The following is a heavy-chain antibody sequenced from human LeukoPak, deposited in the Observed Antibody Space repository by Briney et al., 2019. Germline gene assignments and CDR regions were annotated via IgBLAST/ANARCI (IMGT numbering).Heavy chain of an antibody. CDR1: GGSISSYY. CDR2: IYYSGST. CDR3: ARYYYDSSGYYSFGY. D-gene: IGHD3-22*01. Sequence: PSETLSLTCTVSGGSISSYYWSWIRQPPGKGLEWIGYIYYSGSTNYNPSLKSRVTISVDTSKNQFSLKLSSVTAADTAVYYCARYYYDSSGYYSFGYWGQGTPVTVSS. V-gene: IGHV4-59*01. J-gene: IGHJ4*02.